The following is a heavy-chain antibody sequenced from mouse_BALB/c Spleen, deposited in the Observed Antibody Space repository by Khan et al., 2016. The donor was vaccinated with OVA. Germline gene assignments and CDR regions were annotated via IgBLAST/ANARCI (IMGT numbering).Heavy chain of an antibody. CDR1: GFTFSDYY. J-gene: IGHJ3*01. V-gene: IGHV5-4*02. CDR3: ARGYYGDPFSY. Sequence: EVELVESGGGLVKPGGSLKLSCAASGFTFSDYYMYWVRQTPEKRLEWVATISDGGIYTYYPDLVKGRFTISSDSAKNNLYLQVSSLKSDDTAMYDCARGYYGDPFSYWGQGTLVTVSA. D-gene: IGHD2-13*01. CDR2: ISDGGIYT.